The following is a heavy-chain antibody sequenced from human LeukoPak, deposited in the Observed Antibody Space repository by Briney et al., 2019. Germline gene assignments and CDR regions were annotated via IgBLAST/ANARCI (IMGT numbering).Heavy chain of an antibody. CDR3: ARKTYYEILIDY. V-gene: IGHV4-4*02. CDR1: GGSISNNYW. Sequence: SETLSLTCAVSGGSISNNYWWSWFRQPPGKGLEWIGEIYHSGSTNYNPSLKSRVIISIDKSKNQFSLKLSSVTAADTAVYYCARKTYYEILIDYWGQGTLVTVSS. CDR2: IYHSGST. J-gene: IGHJ4*02. D-gene: IGHD3-9*01.